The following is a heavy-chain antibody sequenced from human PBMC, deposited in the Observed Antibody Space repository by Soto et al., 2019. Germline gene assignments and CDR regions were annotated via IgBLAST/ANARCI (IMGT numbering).Heavy chain of an antibody. Sequence: GGSLRLSCAASGFTFSSYAMAWVRQAPGTGLEWVSGIDGNGGSTGYADSVKGRFTISRDNAKNSLYLQMNSLRAEDTALYHCARDGPAVAGTWGQGTLVTVSS. J-gene: IGHJ4*02. CDR1: GFTFSSYA. CDR3: ARDGPAVAGT. V-gene: IGHV3-20*01. CDR2: IDGNGGST. D-gene: IGHD6-19*01.